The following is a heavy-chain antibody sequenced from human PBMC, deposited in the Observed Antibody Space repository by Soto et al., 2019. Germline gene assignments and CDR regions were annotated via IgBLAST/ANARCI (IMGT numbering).Heavy chain of an antibody. D-gene: IGHD6-19*01. CDR2: ISGSGGST. V-gene: IGHV3-23*01. Sequence: GGSLRLSCGVSGFTFSSYAVSWVRQAPGKGLEWVSAISGSGGSTYYADSVKGRFTISRDNTNNSLYRQMNSLTAEDTAVYYCARVGAYSSGFWGQGTLVTVSS. CDR1: GFTFSSYA. CDR3: ARVGAYSSGF. J-gene: IGHJ4*02.